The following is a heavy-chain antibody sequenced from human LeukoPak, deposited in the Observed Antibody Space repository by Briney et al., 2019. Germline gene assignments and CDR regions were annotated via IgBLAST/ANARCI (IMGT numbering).Heavy chain of an antibody. CDR3: ARDRSGAMNPSSYNWFDP. CDR1: GGTFSSYA. J-gene: IGHJ5*02. V-gene: IGHV1-69*04. CDR2: IIPILGIA. Sequence: GASVKVSCKASGGTFSSYAISWVRQAPGQGLEWMGRIIPILGIANYAQKFQGRVTITADKSTSTAYMELSSLRSEDTAVYYCARDRSGAMNPSSYNWFDPWGQGTLVTVSS. D-gene: IGHD2-2*01.